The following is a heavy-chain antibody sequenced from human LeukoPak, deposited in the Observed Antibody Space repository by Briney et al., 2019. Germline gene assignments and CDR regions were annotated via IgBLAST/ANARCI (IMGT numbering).Heavy chain of an antibody. CDR3: ATGRNDYDAFDI. Sequence: ASVKVSCKASGYTFTSYGISWVQQAPGQGLEWMGWISAYNGNTNYAQKLQGRVTMTTDTSTSTAYMELRSLRSDDTAVYYCATGRNDYDAFDIWGQGTMVTVSS. D-gene: IGHD4-11*01. J-gene: IGHJ3*02. V-gene: IGHV1-18*01. CDR1: GYTFTSYG. CDR2: ISAYNGNT.